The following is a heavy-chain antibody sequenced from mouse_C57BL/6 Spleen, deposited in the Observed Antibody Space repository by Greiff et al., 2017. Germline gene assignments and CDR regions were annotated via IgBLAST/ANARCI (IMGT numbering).Heavy chain of an antibody. J-gene: IGHJ3*01. D-gene: IGHD1-1*01. Sequence: EVMLVESGGGLVQPKGSLKLSCAASGFTFNTYAMHWVRQAPGKGLEWVARIRSKSSNYATYYADSVKDRFTISRDDSQSMLYLQMNNLKTEDTAMYYCVKEYYGSSPAWFAYWGQGTLVTVSA. CDR3: VKEYYGSSPAWFAY. V-gene: IGHV10-3*01. CDR2: IRSKSSNYAT. CDR1: GFTFNTYA.